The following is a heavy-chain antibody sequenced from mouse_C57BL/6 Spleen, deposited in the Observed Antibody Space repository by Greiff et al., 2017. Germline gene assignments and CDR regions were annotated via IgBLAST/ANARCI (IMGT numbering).Heavy chain of an antibody. V-gene: IGHV5-17*01. Sequence: EVQRVESGGGLVKPGGSLKLSCAASGFTFSDYGLHWVRQAPEKGLEWVAYISGGSGTIYYADTVKGRFTISRDNAKNTLFLQMTSLRSEDTAIYYCAGGGYEFAYWGQGTLVTVSA. J-gene: IGHJ3*01. CDR3: AGGGYEFAY. CDR1: GFTFSDYG. D-gene: IGHD2-2*01. CDR2: ISGGSGTI.